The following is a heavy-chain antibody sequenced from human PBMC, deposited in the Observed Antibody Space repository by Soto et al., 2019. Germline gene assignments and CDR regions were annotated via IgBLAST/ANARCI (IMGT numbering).Heavy chain of an antibody. CDR2: ISSSSSYI. CDR1: GFTFSSYS. D-gene: IGHD3-9*01. Sequence: PVGSLRLSCAASGFTFSSYSMNWVRQAPGKGLEWVSSISSSSSYIYYADSVKGRFTISRDNAKNSLYLQMNSLRAEDTAVYYCARGPSYDILTGSPGAFDIWGQGTMVTVSS. V-gene: IGHV3-21*01. CDR3: ARGPSYDILTGSPGAFDI. J-gene: IGHJ3*02.